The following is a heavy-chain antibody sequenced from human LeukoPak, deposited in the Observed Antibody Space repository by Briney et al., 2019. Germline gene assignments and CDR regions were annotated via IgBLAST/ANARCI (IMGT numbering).Heavy chain of an antibody. CDR3: ARAMVVLRYFDWLLEDAFDI. V-gene: IGHV4-4*07. CDR1: GGSISSSY. Sequence: PSETLSLTCTVSGGSISSSYWSWIRQPAGKGLEWIGLIYISGSTNYNPSLKSRVTMSVDTSKNQFSLKLTSVTAADTAVYYCARAMVVLRYFDWLLEDAFDIWGQGTMVTVSS. CDR2: IYISGST. D-gene: IGHD3-9*01. J-gene: IGHJ3*02.